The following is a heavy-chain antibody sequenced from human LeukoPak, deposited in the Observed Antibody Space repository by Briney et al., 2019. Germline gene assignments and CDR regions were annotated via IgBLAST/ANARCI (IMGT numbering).Heavy chain of an antibody. CDR2: IYHSGST. CDR3: ATIMGAGDNWFDP. J-gene: IGHJ5*02. CDR1: GGSISSGGYS. D-gene: IGHD1-26*01. Sequence: SETLSLTCAVSGGSISSGGYSWSWIRQPPGKGLEWIGYIYHSGSTYYNPSLKSRVTISVDRSKNQFSLKLSSVTAADTAVYYCATIMGAGDNWFDPWGQGTLVTVSS. V-gene: IGHV4-30-2*01.